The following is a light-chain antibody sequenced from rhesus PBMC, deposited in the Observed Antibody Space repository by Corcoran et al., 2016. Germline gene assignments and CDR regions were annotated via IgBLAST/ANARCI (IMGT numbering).Light chain of an antibody. CDR2: AAS. CDR3: LQHNSCPHT. V-gene: IGKV1-28*03. J-gene: IGKJ4*01. CDR1: QSISSY. Sequence: DIQMTQSPSSLSASVGDTVTITCRASQSISSYLNWFQQKPGKAPKLLIYAASSLESGVPSRFSGSGSGTDFTLTISNLQPEDFTVYYCLQHNSCPHTFGGRTKVEIK.